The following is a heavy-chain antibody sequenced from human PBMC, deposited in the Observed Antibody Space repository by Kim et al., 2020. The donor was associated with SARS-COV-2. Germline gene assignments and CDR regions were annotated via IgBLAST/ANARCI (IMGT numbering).Heavy chain of an antibody. J-gene: IGHJ4*01. D-gene: IGHD3-22*01. Sequence: SETLSPTCTVSGYSISSGYYWGWIRQPPGKGLEWIGSINHSGSTFYNLSLKSRVTISIDTSKNQFSLRLSSVTAADTAVYYCAGPYYYDRSGYTVDYWG. CDR2: INHSGST. CDR3: AGPYYYDRSGYTVDY. V-gene: IGHV4-38-2*02. CDR1: GYSISSGYY.